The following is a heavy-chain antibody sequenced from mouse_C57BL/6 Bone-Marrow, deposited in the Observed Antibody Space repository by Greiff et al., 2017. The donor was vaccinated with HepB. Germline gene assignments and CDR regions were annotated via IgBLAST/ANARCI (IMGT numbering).Heavy chain of an antibody. Sequence: QVQLQQSGAELVRPGTSVKVSCKASGYAFTNYLIEWVKQRPGQGLEWIGVINPGSGGTNYNEKFKGKATLTADKSSSPAYMQLSSLTSEDSAVYFCARRWLLLHFDYWGQGTTLTVSS. J-gene: IGHJ2*01. CDR2: INPGSGGT. CDR3: ARRWLLLHFDY. CDR1: GYAFTNYL. V-gene: IGHV1-54*01. D-gene: IGHD2-3*01.